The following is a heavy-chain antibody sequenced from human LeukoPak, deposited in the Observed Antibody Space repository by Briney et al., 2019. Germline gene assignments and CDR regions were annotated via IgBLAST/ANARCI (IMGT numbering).Heavy chain of an antibody. CDR1: GASISDYF. J-gene: IGHJ4*02. V-gene: IGHV4-4*07. D-gene: IGHD6-19*01. Sequence: SETLPLTCTVSGASISDYFWSWLRQSAGKGLEWIGRIYVSGSTDYNPSLKSRVTMSIDTSKNQFSLKLSSVTAADTAVYYCARLGYNSGPGDFWGQGTLVTVSS. CDR3: ARLGYNSGPGDF. CDR2: IYVSGST.